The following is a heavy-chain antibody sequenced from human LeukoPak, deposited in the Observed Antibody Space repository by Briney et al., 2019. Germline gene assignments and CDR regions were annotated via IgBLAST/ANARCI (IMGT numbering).Heavy chain of an antibody. D-gene: IGHD3-10*01. V-gene: IGHV1-69*13. Sequence: SVKVSCKASGGTFSSYAISWVRQAPGQGLEWMGGIIPIFGTANYAQKFQGRVTITADGSTSTAYMELSSLRSEDTAVYYCASLGGTTMVPLPFDIWGQGTMVTVSS. CDR2: IIPIFGTA. CDR3: ASLGGTTMVPLPFDI. J-gene: IGHJ3*02. CDR1: GGTFSSYA.